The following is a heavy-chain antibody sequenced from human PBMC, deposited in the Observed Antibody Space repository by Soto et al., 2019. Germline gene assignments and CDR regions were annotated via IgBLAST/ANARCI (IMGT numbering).Heavy chain of an antibody. D-gene: IGHD6-19*01. Sequence: GGSLRLSCAASGFTFDDYAMHWVRQAPGKGLEWVSGISWNSGSIGYAESVKGRFNSSRDNAKNSLYLKMNSLRAEDTALYYCEKDPRREVAVAKITSVFDYWGQGTLVTVSS. CDR1: GFTFDDYA. CDR3: EKDPRREVAVAKITSVFDY. CDR2: ISWNSGSI. J-gene: IGHJ4*02. V-gene: IGHV3-9*01.